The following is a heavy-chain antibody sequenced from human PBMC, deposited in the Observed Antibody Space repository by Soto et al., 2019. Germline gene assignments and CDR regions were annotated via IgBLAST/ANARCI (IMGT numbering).Heavy chain of an antibody. V-gene: IGHV3-11*06. J-gene: IGHJ5*02. Sequence: PGGSLRLSCAASGFTFSDYYMSWIRQAPGKGLEWVSYISSSSSYTNYADSVKGRFTISRDNAKNSLYLQMNGLRAEDTAVYYCARGQTEYCSSTSCYIHWFDPWGQGTLVTVSS. CDR3: ARGQTEYCSSTSCYIHWFDP. CDR1: GFTFSDYY. CDR2: ISSSSSYT. D-gene: IGHD2-2*02.